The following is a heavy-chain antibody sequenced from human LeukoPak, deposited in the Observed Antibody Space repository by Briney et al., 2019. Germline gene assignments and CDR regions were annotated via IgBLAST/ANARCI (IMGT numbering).Heavy chain of an antibody. D-gene: IGHD2-21*01. CDR2: VSFTGST. CDR3: ARASYCGGGHCQNLAWFGP. J-gene: IGHJ5*02. CDR1: GGSMSDYY. V-gene: IGHV4-4*07. Sequence: SESLSLTCGVSGGSMSDYYWSWLRQPAGKGLEWLGRVSFTGSTDCNPSLTSRVTMLEHTSKNHLSLKLTSVTAADSAVYYCARASYCGGGHCQNLAWFGPWGQGAPVTVSS.